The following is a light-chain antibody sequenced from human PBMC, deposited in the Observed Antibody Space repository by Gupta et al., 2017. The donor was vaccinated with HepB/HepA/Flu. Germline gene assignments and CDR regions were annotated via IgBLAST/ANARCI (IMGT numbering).Light chain of an antibody. V-gene: IGLV1-40*01. CDR3: QSYDSSLSGDYV. Sequence: QSVLTQPPSVSGAPGQSVPIPCPGSSSSIGAGYDVHWYQQLPGTAPNLLVYGNRNRPSVVPNLFSGSKSGTTAALAITGLQAEDEADYYCQSYDSSLSGDYVFGTGTKVTVL. J-gene: IGLJ1*01. CDR1: SSSIGAGYD. CDR2: GNR.